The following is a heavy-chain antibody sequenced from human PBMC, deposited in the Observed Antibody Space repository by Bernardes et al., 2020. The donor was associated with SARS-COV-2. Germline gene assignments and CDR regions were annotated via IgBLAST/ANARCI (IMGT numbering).Heavy chain of an antibody. CDR1: GFTFDDYA. CDR3: AKDFYGFGELTNWFDP. J-gene: IGHJ5*02. CDR2: ISWNSGSI. V-gene: IGHV3-9*01. Sequence: GGSLRLSCAASGFTFDDYAMHWVRQAPGKGLEWVSGISWNSGSIGYADSVKGRFTISRDNAKNSLYLQMNSLRAEDTALYYCAKDFYGFGELTNWFDPWGQGTPVTVSS. D-gene: IGHD3-10*01.